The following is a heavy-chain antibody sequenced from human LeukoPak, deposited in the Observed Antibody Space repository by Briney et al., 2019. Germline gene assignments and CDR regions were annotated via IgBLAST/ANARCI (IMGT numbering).Heavy chain of an antibody. CDR1: GGSISSYY. J-gene: IGHJ4*02. CDR3: ARFSGWSFFFDY. CDR2: IYNTGSI. Sequence: PSETLSLTCTVSGGSISSYYWSWIRQPPGKGLEWIGYIYNTGSINYNPSLKSRVTISVDTSKNQFSLKLKSVTAADTAVYYCARFSGWSFFFDYWGQGTLVTVSS. V-gene: IGHV4-59*01. D-gene: IGHD6-19*01.